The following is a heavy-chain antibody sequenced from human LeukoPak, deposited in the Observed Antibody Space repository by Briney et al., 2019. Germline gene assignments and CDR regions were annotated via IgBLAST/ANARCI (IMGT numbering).Heavy chain of an antibody. CDR2: ISYDGSNK. CDR1: GFTFSSYA. Sequence: PGRSLRLSCAASGFTFSSYAMHWVRQAPGKGLEWVAVISYDGSNKYYADSVKGRFTISRDNSKNTLYLQMNSLRAEDTAVYFCAKDYRPDGYNDLDYWGQGTQVTVSS. V-gene: IGHV3-30*04. J-gene: IGHJ4*02. D-gene: IGHD5-24*01. CDR3: AKDYRPDGYNDLDY.